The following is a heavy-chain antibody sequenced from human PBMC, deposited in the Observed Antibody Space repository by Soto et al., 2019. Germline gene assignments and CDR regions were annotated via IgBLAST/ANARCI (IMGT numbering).Heavy chain of an antibody. D-gene: IGHD2-8*02. J-gene: IGHJ3*02. CDR1: GFTFSTYE. CDR3: AKATATGGGAFEI. CDR2: ISVSGNII. Sequence: PGGSLRLSCAASGFTFSTYEFNWVRQAPGRGLEWISYISVSGNIIKYADSVKGRFTISRDNSERTLHLHMNSLTAGDTAVYYCAKATATGGGAFEIYGQGTMVTVSS. V-gene: IGHV3-48*03.